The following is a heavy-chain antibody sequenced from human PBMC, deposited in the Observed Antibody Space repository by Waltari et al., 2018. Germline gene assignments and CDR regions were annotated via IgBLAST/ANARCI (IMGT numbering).Heavy chain of an antibody. Sequence: QVQLQESGPGLVKPSETLSLTCAVSGYSISSGSYWGWIRQPPGKGLEWIGSIYHSGSTYYNPSLKSRVTISVDTSKNQFSLKLSSVTAADTAVYYCARADFWSGYHFDYWGQGTLVTVSS. CDR1: GYSISSGSY. V-gene: IGHV4-38-2*01. CDR3: ARADFWSGYHFDY. CDR2: IYHSGST. D-gene: IGHD3-3*01. J-gene: IGHJ4*02.